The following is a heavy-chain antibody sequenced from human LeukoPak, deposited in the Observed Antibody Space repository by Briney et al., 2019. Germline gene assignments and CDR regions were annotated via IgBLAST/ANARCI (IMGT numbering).Heavy chain of an antibody. CDR3: AKDRGYSYFDY. V-gene: IGHV3-30*18. Sequence: GGSLRLSCAASGFTFSSYAMSWVRQAPGKGLEWVAVISYDGSNKYYADSVKGRFTISRDNSKNTLYLQMNSLRAEDTAVYYCAKDRGYSYFDYWGQGTLVTVSS. CDR2: ISYDGSNK. J-gene: IGHJ4*02. CDR1: GFTFSSYA. D-gene: IGHD5-18*01.